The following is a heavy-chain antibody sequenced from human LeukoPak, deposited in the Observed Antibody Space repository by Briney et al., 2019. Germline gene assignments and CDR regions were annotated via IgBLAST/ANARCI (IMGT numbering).Heavy chain of an antibody. CDR1: GNTFTKYD. CDR2: INTHTGNP. CDR3: AESNWNYWFDP. D-gene: IGHD1-7*01. Sequence: ASVKVSCKASGNTFTKYDVNWVRQAPGQGLEWMGWINTHTGNPTYAQGFTGRFVFSFDTSVSTAFLQISSLKADDMAVYYCAESNWNYWFDPWGQGTLVTVSS. V-gene: IGHV7-4-1*02. J-gene: IGHJ5*02.